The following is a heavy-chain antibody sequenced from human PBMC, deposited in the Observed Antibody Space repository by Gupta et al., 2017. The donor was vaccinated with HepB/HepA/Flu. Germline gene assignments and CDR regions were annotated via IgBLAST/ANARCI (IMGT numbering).Heavy chain of an antibody. V-gene: IGHV4-39*01. Sequence: QLQLQESGPGLVKPSETLSLTCTVSGGSISSSSYYWGWIRQPPGKGLEWIGSIYYSGRTYYNPALKSRVTISVDTSKNQLSLKLRSVTAPETAVYYCAIWDQRLSKSYFDLWGRGTLVTVSS. D-gene: IGHD2-2*01. CDR2: IYYSGRT. CDR1: GGSISSSSYY. J-gene: IGHJ2*01. CDR3: AIWDQRLSKSYFDL.